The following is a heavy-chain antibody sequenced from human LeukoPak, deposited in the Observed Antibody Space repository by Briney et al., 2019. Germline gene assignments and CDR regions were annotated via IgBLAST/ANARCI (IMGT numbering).Heavy chain of an antibody. V-gene: IGHV4-59*02. Sequence: SETLSLTCTVSGDSVTNHQWSWVRQPPGKGLEWIAYIHHSGSTNYNPSLKNQVTISIDMSKNQFSLRLISVTAADTAVYYCARYPLAFDFWGQGILVTVSS. CDR3: ARYPLAFDF. CDR2: IHHSGST. CDR1: GDSVTNHQ. D-gene: IGHD6-6*01. J-gene: IGHJ4*02.